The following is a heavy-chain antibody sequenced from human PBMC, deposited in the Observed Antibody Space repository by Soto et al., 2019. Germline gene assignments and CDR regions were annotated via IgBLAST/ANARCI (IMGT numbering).Heavy chain of an antibody. CDR2: IYYSGSN. Sequence: QVQLQESGPGLVKPSETLSLTCTVSGGSISSYYWSWIRQPPGKGLEWIGYIYYSGSNNYNPSLRSRVTISVDTSKNLFSLKLSSVPAADTAVYYCARRYGDYFDYWGQGTLVTVSS. J-gene: IGHJ4*02. CDR1: GGSISSYY. V-gene: IGHV4-59*08. CDR3: ARRYGDYFDY. D-gene: IGHD4-17*01.